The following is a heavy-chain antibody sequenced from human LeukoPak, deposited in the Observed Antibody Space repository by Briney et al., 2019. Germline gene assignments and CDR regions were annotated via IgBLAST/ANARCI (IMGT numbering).Heavy chain of an antibody. CDR2: ISGSGGST. J-gene: IGHJ4*02. V-gene: IGHV3-23*01. CDR1: GFTFSSYA. D-gene: IGHD3-22*01. CDR3: AKDNYYDSSGYYYPGSDY. Sequence: PGGSPRLSCAASGFTFSSYAMSWVRQAPGKGLEWVSAISGSGGSTYYADSVKGRLTISRDNSKSTLYLQMNSLRAEDTAIYYCAKDNYYDSSGYYYPGSDYWGQGTLVTVSS.